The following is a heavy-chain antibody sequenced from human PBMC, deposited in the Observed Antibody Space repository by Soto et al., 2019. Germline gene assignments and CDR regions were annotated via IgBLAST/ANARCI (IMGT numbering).Heavy chain of an antibody. D-gene: IGHD1-26*01. J-gene: IGHJ3*02. Sequence: SETLSLTCTVSGGSISSGDYYWSWIRQPPGKGLEWIGYIYYSGSTYYNPSLKSRVTISVDTSKNQFSLKLSSVTAADTAVYYCESGKSGSYYNDAFDIWGQGTMVTV. V-gene: IGHV4-30-4*01. CDR2: IYYSGST. CDR3: ESGKSGSYYNDAFDI. CDR1: GGSISSGDYY.